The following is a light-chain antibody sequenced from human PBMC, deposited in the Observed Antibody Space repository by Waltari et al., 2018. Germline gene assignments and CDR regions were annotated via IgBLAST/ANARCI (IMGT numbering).Light chain of an antibody. CDR3: LQATQFRT. V-gene: IGKV2-24*01. CDR2: RVS. CDR1: QNLVHSDGNTY. Sequence: DIVMTQTPLSSAVTLGQPASISCRSSQNLVHSDGNTYLSWLQQRPGQPPILPISRVSNRFPGVPERFSGSGAGTDFTRKISRVEADDVGMYYCLQATQFRTFGQGTKVEIK. J-gene: IGKJ1*01.